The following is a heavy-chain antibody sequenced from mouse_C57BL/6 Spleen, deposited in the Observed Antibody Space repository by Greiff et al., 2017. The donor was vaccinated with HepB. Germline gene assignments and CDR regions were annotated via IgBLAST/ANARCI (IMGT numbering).Heavy chain of an antibody. Sequence: EVQLQQSGPELVKPGASVKISCKASGYTFTDYYMNWVKQSHGKSLEWIGDINPNNGGTSYNQKFKGKATLTVDKSSSTAYMELRSLTSEDSAVYYCASQISSEVEFAYWGQGTLVTVSA. CDR2: INPNNGGT. V-gene: IGHV1-26*01. D-gene: IGHD1-1*01. CDR1: GYTFTDYY. CDR3: ASQISSEVEFAY. J-gene: IGHJ3*01.